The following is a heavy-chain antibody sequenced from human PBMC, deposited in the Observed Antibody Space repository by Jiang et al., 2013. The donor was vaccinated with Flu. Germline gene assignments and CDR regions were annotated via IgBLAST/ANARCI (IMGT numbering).Heavy chain of an antibody. Sequence: RLSCAASGFTFSSYAMSWVRQAPGKGLEWVSAISGSGGTTYYADSVKGRFTISRDNSKNTLYLQMNSLRAEDTAVYYCANLEAGERGEYWGQGTLVTVSS. J-gene: IGHJ4*02. CDR1: GFTFSSYA. CDR2: ISGSGGTT. CDR3: ANLEAGERGEY. D-gene: IGHD1-1*01. V-gene: IGHV3-23*01.